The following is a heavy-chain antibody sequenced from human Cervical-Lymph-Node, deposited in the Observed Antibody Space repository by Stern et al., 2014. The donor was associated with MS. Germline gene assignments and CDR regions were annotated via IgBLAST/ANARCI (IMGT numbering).Heavy chain of an antibody. Sequence: QVQLVQSGAEVKKPGASVKVSCKASGYTFTSYAIHWVRQAPGQRLEWMGRINTANGDTYYSEKFQGRVTFTRDTSVNTAYMELFSLTSEDTTVYYCGRGQQSFDPWGQGTLVTVSA. CDR1: GYTFTSYA. V-gene: IGHV1-3*04. J-gene: IGHJ5*02. CDR3: GRGQQSFDP. CDR2: INTANGDT. D-gene: IGHD6-13*01.